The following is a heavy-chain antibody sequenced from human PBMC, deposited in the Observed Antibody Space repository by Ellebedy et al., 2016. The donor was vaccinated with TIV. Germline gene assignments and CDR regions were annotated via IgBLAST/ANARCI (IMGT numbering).Heavy chain of an antibody. CDR1: GFTFSSYD. D-gene: IGHD5-18*01. J-gene: IGHJ2*01. Sequence: GESLKISCAASGFTFSSYDMHWVRQAPGKGLEWVSAINGGGENTFYASSVKGRFTISRDNSRNTLYLQLSSLRAEDTAVYFCTRIQTNWYFNPWGSGNLVTVSS. CDR2: INGGGENT. V-gene: IGHV3-23*01. CDR3: TRIQTNWYFNP.